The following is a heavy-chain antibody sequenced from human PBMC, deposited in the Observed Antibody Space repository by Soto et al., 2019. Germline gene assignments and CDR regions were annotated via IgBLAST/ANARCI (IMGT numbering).Heavy chain of an antibody. Sequence: GGSLRLSCEASGFTFSNAWMNWVRQAPGKGLEWVGRIKSKSDGGTTDYGPPVKGRFTISRDESKNILNLQMNSLKTEDTAVYYCTTGDPSYDFWSGHTASYYYYTMDVWGQGTTVTVSS. V-gene: IGHV3-15*01. D-gene: IGHD3-3*01. J-gene: IGHJ6*02. CDR3: TTGDPSYDFWSGHTASYYYYTMDV. CDR1: GFTFSNAW. CDR2: IKSKSDGGTT.